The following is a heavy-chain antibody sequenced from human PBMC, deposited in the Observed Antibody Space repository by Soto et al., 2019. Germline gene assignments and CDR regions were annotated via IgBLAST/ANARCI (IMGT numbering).Heavy chain of an antibody. D-gene: IGHD3-9*01. CDR2: INSGTGST. J-gene: IGHJ4*02. CDR1: GYPFTHFS. CDR3: ARDKAIMTGYSPFDS. Sequence: QVHIVQSGAEVKKPGASVKVSCKTSGYPFTHFSIHWVLQAPGQRPEWMAWINSGTGSTRYSQNFQGRVTVTRDTSANTVNMELSSLRSEDTAVYYCARDKAIMTGYSPFDSWGQGTLVTVSS. V-gene: IGHV1-3*04.